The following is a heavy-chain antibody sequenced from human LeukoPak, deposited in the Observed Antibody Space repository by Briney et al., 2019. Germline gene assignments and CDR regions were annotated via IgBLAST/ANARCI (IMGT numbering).Heavy chain of an antibody. CDR1: GFTFSDYY. CDR3: ARERYSGSYSFDY. D-gene: IGHD1-26*01. J-gene: IGHJ4*02. V-gene: IGHV3-11*04. Sequence: PGGSLRLSCAASGFTFSDYYMSWIRQAPGKGLEWVSYISSSGSTIYYADSVKGRFTISRDNAKNSLYLQMNSLRAEDTAVYYCARERYSGSYSFDYWGQGTLVTVSS. CDR2: ISSSGSTI.